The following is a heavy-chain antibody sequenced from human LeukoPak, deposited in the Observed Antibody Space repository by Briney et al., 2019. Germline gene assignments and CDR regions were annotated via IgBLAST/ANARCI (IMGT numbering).Heavy chain of an antibody. CDR3: ARDRHIAAAGTHFDY. D-gene: IGHD6-13*01. J-gene: IGHJ4*02. CDR1: GYTFTSYG. Sequence: GASVKVSCKASGYTFTSYGISWVRQAPGQGLEWMGWISGYNGDTNYAQKLQGRVTMTTDTSTSTAYMELRSLRSDDTAVYYCARDRHIAAAGTHFDYWGQGTLVTVSS. V-gene: IGHV1-18*01. CDR2: ISGYNGDT.